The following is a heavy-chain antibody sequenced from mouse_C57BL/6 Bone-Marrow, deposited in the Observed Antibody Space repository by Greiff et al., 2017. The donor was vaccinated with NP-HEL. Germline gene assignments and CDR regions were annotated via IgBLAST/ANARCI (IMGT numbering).Heavy chain of an antibody. V-gene: IGHV1-64*01. CDR1: GYTFTSYW. CDR2: IHPNSGST. J-gene: IGHJ3*01. Sequence: VQLQQPGAELVKPGASVKLSCKASGYTFTSYWMHWVKPRPGQGLEWIGMIHPNSGSTNYNEKFKSKATMTVDKSSSTAYMQLSSLTSEDSAVYYCARSGRPWFAYWGQGTLVTVSA. CDR3: ARSGRPWFAY. D-gene: IGHD3-1*01.